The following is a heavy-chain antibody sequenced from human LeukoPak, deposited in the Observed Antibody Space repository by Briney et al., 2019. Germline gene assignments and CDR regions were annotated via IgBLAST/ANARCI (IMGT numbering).Heavy chain of an antibody. V-gene: IGHV4-30-2*01. Sequence: SETLSLTCAVSGGSVSSDDYSWGWIRQPPGKGLEWIGYIFHSASTYHNLSLRSRVTISLDRSKNQFSLKMSSVTAADTAVYYCARGYDSSGQTGRYYFDHWGQGTLVTVSS. CDR3: ARGYDSSGQTGRYYFDH. D-gene: IGHD3-22*01. CDR2: IFHSAST. CDR1: GGSVSSDDYS. J-gene: IGHJ4*02.